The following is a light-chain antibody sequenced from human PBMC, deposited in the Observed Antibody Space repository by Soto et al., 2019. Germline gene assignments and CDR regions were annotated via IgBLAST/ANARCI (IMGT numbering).Light chain of an antibody. V-gene: IGLV2-14*01. Sequence: HSVLTQPASVSGSPGQSITISCTGTSGDIGSYNRVSWYQQHPGKAPKLIIYEVTDRPSGVSNRFSGFKSGNTASLTIPGLQAEDEAEYYCSSYTNINTRACVFGTGTKLTVL. CDR1: SGDIGSYNR. CDR2: EVT. CDR3: SSYTNINTRACV. J-gene: IGLJ1*01.